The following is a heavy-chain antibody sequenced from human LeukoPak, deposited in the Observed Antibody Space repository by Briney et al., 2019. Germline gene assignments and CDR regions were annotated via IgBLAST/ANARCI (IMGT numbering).Heavy chain of an antibody. CDR3: ARQRGGDPALYYFDY. D-gene: IGHD2-21*02. V-gene: IGHV1-46*01. J-gene: IGHJ4*02. CDR2: INPSGGST. Sequence: ASVKVSCKASGYTFTSYYMHWVRQAPGQGLEWMGIINPSGGSTSYAQKFQGRVTMTRDTSTSTVYMELSSLRSEDTAVYYCARQRGGDPALYYFDYWGQGTLVTVSS. CDR1: GYTFTSYY.